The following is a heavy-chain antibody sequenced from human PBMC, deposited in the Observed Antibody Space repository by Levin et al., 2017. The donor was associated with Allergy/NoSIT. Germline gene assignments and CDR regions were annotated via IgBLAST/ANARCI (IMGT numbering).Heavy chain of an antibody. CDR3: ARQGWGSSSDYYYYYGMDV. D-gene: IGHD6-6*01. CDR2: IYYSGST. V-gene: IGHV4-39*01. Sequence: SQTLSLTCTVSGGSISSSSYYWGWIRQPPGKGLEWIGSIYYSGSTYYNPSLKSRVTISVDTSKNQFSLKLSSVTAADTAVYYCARQGWGSSSDYYYYYGMDVWGQGTTVTVSS. CDR1: GGSISSSSYY. J-gene: IGHJ6*02.